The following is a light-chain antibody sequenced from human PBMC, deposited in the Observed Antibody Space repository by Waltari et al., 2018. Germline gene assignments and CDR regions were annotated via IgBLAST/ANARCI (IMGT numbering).Light chain of an antibody. J-gene: IGLJ7*01. V-gene: IGLV1-51*02. CDR3: GTWDSSLSGAV. CDR2: ENT. Sequence: QSVLTQPPSVSAAPGQRVTIACSGGSSNIGTNYVPWYRQFPGPAPKLLIYENTERPSGIPGRFSGSKSGTSATLDITGLQAGDEADYYCGTWDSSLSGAVFGGGTHLTVL. CDR1: SSNIGTNY.